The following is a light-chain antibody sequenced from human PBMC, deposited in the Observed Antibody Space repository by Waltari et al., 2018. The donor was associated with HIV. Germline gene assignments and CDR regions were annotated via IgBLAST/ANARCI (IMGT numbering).Light chain of an antibody. J-gene: IGLJ3*02. CDR1: APNIGAGFD. CDR3: QSYDISLTGLWV. V-gene: IGLV1-40*01. CDR2: GDT. Sequence: SVLTQPPSVSGAPGQSVSISCSGNAPNIGAGFDVLWYRQSPGTAPKLVIFGDTVRPSGITDRFSGSRSLNSVSLDISGLRAEDAGDYYCQSYDISLTGLWVFGGGTKLTVL.